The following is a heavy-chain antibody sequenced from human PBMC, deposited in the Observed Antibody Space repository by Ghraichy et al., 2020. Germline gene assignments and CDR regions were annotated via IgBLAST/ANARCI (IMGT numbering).Heavy chain of an antibody. D-gene: IGHD1-26*01. CDR2: IKNKADGEIT. CDR1: GLIFPNAW. Sequence: GESLNISCTASGLIFPNAWMNWVRQAPGKGLEWVGRIKNKADGEITDYATPVKGRFSISRDDSKNTLYLEMSSLKIEDTAVYYCTTDPLYSGSFNYYSDYWGQGTLVTVSS. CDR3: TTDPLYSGSFNYYSDY. J-gene: IGHJ4*02. V-gene: IGHV3-15*01.